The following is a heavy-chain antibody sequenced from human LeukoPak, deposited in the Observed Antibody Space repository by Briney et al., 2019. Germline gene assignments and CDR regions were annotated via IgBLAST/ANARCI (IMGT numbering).Heavy chain of an antibody. Sequence: GASVKVSCKASGGTFSSYAISWVRQAPGQGLEWMGGIIPIFGTANYAQKFQGRVTITADESTSTAYMELSRLTSDDSAVYFCARSEYTFGPIGYWGQGTLVTVSS. CDR1: GGTFSSYA. V-gene: IGHV1-69*13. CDR3: ARSEYTFGPIGY. CDR2: IIPIFGTA. D-gene: IGHD5-18*01. J-gene: IGHJ4*02.